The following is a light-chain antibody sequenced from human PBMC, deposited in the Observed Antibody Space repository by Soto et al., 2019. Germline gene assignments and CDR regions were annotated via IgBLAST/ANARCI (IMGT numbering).Light chain of an antibody. Sequence: ELVLTQSPGTLSLSPGARAPLSCRASQSVSSSYLAWYQQKPGQAPRLLIYDASNRATGIPARFSGSGSGTDFTLTISSLDPKDFAVYYCQQRADWPITFGQGTRLEIK. V-gene: IGKV3D-20*02. CDR3: QQRADWPIT. J-gene: IGKJ5*01. CDR1: QSVSSSY. CDR2: DAS.